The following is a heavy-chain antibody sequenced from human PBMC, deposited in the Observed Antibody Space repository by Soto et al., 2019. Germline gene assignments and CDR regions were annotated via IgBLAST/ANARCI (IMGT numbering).Heavy chain of an antibody. V-gene: IGHV4-61*01. CDR3: AREGSSGWYVEPYYYGMDV. J-gene: IGHJ6*02. D-gene: IGHD6-19*01. CDR2: IYYSGST. CDR1: GGSVSSGSYY. Sequence: QVQLQESGPGLLKPSETLSLTCTVSGGSVSSGSYYWSWIRQPPGKGLEWIGYIYYSGSTNYNPSLKSRVTISVDTSKNQFSLKLSSVTAADTAVYYCAREGSSGWYVEPYYYGMDVWGQGTTVTVSS.